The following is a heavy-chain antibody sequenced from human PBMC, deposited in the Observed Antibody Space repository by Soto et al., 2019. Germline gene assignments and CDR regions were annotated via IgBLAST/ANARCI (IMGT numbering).Heavy chain of an antibody. Sequence: GASVKVSCKASGYTFTSYGISWVRQAPGQGLEWMGWITPLKGDTHHSPKFQGRVTMTRDTSTSTVYMELSSLRSEDTAVYYCARSRSPVSLVPAATMLFDPWGQGTLVTVSS. CDR3: ARSRSPVSLVPAATMLFDP. CDR1: GYTFTSYG. V-gene: IGHV1-18*01. J-gene: IGHJ5*02. CDR2: ITPLKGDT. D-gene: IGHD2-2*01.